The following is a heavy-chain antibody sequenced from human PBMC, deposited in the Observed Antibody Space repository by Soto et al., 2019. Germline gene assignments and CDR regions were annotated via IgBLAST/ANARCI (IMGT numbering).Heavy chain of an antibody. Sequence: ASVKVSCKTSGYPFTNYYIHWVRQAPGQGLEWLGLINPYNGDTTYGQKFQGRVTVTRDTSTTTAYLDLSSLTSADTAIYFCARDFATLTKDHWGQGTLVTVSS. J-gene: IGHJ4*02. CDR1: GYPFTNYY. CDR2: INPYNGDT. V-gene: IGHV1-2*02. D-gene: IGHD3-16*01. CDR3: ARDFATLTKDH.